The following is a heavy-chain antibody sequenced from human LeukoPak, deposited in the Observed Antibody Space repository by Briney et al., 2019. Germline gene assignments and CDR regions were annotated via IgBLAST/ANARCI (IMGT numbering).Heavy chain of an antibody. Sequence: GGSLRLSCAASGFTFSSYSMNWVRQAPGKGLEWVSSISSSSSYIYYADSVKGRFTISRDNAKNSLYLQMNSLRAEDTAVYYCARLDDYGGNSGFDYWGQGTLVTVSS. CDR3: ARLDDYGGNSGFDY. J-gene: IGHJ4*02. V-gene: IGHV3-21*01. D-gene: IGHD4-23*01. CDR1: GFTFSSYS. CDR2: ISSSSSYI.